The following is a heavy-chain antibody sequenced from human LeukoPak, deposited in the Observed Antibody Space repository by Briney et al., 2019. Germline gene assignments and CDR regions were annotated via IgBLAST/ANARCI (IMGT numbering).Heavy chain of an antibody. CDR3: ARVPPHYYDSSGEGYWFDP. CDR1: GYTFTSYY. V-gene: IGHV1-46*01. CDR2: INPSGGST. D-gene: IGHD3-22*01. Sequence: ASVKVSCKASGYTFTSYYMHWVRQAPGQGLEWMGIINPSGGSTSYAQKFQGRVTMTRDTSTSTVYMELSSLRSEDTAVYYCARVPPHYYDSSGEGYWFDPWGQGTLVTVSS. J-gene: IGHJ5*02.